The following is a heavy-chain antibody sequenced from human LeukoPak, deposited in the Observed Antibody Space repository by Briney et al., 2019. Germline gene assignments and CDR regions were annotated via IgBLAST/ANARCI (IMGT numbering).Heavy chain of an antibody. D-gene: IGHD3-3*01. J-gene: IGHJ4*02. CDR2: ISSSSNFI. Sequence: PGGSLRLSCAASGFTFSSYSMNWVRQAPGKGLEWVSCISSSSNFIYYADSVKGRFTISRDNAKNSLYLQMNSLRAEDTAVYYCARDDFWSGYYRGYFDYWGQGTLVTVSS. CDR3: ARDDFWSGYYRGYFDY. CDR1: GFTFSSYS. V-gene: IGHV3-21*01.